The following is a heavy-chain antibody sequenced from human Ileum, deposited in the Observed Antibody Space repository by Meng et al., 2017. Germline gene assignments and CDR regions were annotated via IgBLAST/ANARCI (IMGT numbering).Heavy chain of an antibody. CDR3: ARDHWGSLDY. Sequence: QGQLQESGPVLVRPSETLSLFCTVSGGSVSTSDYQWGWIRQPPGKGLEWIGYAGTNYNPSLKSRVTISVDTSKRQFSLKLTSVTAADTAVYYCARDHWGSLDYWGQGILVTVSS. J-gene: IGHJ4*02. CDR1: GGSVSTSDYQ. D-gene: IGHD7-27*01. V-gene: IGHV4-61*08. CDR2: AGT.